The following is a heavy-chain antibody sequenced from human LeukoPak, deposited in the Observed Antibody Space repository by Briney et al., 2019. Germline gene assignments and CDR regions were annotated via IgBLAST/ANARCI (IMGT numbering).Heavy chain of an antibody. CDR3: ARESQTYYYGSGSYFKPYYFYMDV. CDR2: IYTSGST. J-gene: IGHJ6*03. D-gene: IGHD3-10*01. Sequence: SETLSLTCTVSGGSITSYYWSWIRQPAGKGLEWIGRIYTSGSTNYNPSLKSRVTISVDTSKNQFSLKLSSVTAADTAVYYCARESQTYYYGSGSYFKPYYFYMDVWGKGTTVTISS. V-gene: IGHV4-4*07. CDR1: GGSITSYY.